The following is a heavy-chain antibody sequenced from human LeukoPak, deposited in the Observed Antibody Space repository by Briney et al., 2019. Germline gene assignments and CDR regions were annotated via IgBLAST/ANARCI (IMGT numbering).Heavy chain of an antibody. CDR2: IKQDGGTK. D-gene: IGHD2-15*01. Sequence: PGGSLRLSCTASGFTFTTYWTSWVRQAPGEGLEWVANIKQDGGTKYYLDSVKGRFTISRDNAKNTLYLQMNSLRTEDTAVYYCACYGIAPPYWGQGTLVTVSS. J-gene: IGHJ4*02. CDR3: ACYGIAPPY. CDR1: GFTFTTYW. V-gene: IGHV3-7*02.